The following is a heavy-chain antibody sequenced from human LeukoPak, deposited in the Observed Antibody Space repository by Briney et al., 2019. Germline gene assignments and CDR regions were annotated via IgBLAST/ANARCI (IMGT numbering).Heavy chain of an antibody. Sequence: SETLSLTCTVSGDSISSRSYYWGWIRQPPGKGLEWIGSIYYSGSTYYNPSLKSRVTISVDTSKNQFSLKLSSVTAADTAVYYCARVGSSSWYYYFDYWGQGTLVTVSS. CDR1: GDSISSRSYY. CDR3: ARVGSSSWYYYFDY. V-gene: IGHV4-39*07. D-gene: IGHD6-13*01. CDR2: IYYSGST. J-gene: IGHJ4*02.